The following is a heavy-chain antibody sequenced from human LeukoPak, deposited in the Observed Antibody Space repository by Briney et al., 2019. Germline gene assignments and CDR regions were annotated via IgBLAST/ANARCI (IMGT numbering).Heavy chain of an antibody. CDR3: ARRNTAGASIDF. CDR1: GGSIIGRW. Sequence: SETLSLTCTVSGGSIIGRWWSWVRQPPGKGLEWIGNIFYNGAINDNSPLKGRLTMSLDTSKNQFSLKLSSVTAADTAMYYCARRNTAGASIDFWGQGTLVIASS. J-gene: IGHJ4*02. D-gene: IGHD2/OR15-2a*01. CDR2: IFYNGAI. V-gene: IGHV4-59*08.